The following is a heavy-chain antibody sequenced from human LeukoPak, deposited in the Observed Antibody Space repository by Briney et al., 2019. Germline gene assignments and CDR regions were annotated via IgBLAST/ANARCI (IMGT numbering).Heavy chain of an antibody. CDR2: IYPGDSGT. D-gene: IGHD2-15*01. Sequence: PGASLQTSSKTSADNSTTIGYGWVRQLPRQGMEWMGIIYPGDSGTTYSTSSQSQVTISAVKSTSTPYLQWSSLKAAATPTLYCAIHPRGYCSGGSCFGAFDIWGQGTMVTVSS. J-gene: IGHJ3*02. CDR3: AIHPRGYCSGGSCFGAFDI. V-gene: IGHV5-51*01. CDR1: ADNSTTIG.